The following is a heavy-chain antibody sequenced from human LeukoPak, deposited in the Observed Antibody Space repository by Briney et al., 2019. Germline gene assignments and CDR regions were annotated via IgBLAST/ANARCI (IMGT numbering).Heavy chain of an antibody. CDR2: IYYSGST. CDR3: ARAPRLAYCGGDCYSNFDY. J-gene: IGHJ4*02. CDR1: GGFISSGGYY. Sequence: SETLSLTCTVSGGFISSGGYYWSWIRQHPGKGLEWIGYIYYSGSTYYNPSLKSRVTISVDTSKNQFSLKLSSVTAADTAVYYCARAPRLAYCGGDCYSNFDYWGQGTLVTVSS. V-gene: IGHV4-31*03. D-gene: IGHD2-21*02.